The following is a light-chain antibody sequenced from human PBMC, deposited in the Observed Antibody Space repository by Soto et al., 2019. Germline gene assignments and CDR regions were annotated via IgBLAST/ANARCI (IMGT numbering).Light chain of an antibody. J-gene: IGKJ5*01. Sequence: IVSTQSPGTLSFSPGERATLSCRASQSVNSNYLAWYQQKPGQAPRLLISGASTRAAGIPARFSGSGSGTDFTLTISRLEAEDFAVYYCQQYGSSPITFGQGTRLEIK. CDR1: QSVNSNY. CDR3: QQYGSSPIT. V-gene: IGKV3-20*01. CDR2: GAS.